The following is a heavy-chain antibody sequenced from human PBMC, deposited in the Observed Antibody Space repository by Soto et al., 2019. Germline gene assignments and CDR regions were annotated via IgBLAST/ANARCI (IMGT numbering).Heavy chain of an antibody. CDR3: AKNGQPPYYYYGLDV. D-gene: IGHD2-8*01. J-gene: IGHJ6*01. CDR2: ISGYNGDT. Sequence: QGQLVQSGGEVKKPGASVKVSCKASGYTFSRYGINWVRQAHGQGLEWMGWISGYNGDTNYAQKFQGRVTMTIDTSTTTAYMELRSLTSDDTAVYYCAKNGQPPYYYYGLDVW. V-gene: IGHV1-18*01. CDR1: GYTFSRYG.